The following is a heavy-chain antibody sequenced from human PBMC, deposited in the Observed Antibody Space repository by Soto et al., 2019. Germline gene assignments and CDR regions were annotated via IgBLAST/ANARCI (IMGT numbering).Heavy chain of an antibody. V-gene: IGHV4-59*08. Sequence: PSETLSLTCPVSGGSISTHYWNWIRQPPGRGLEWIGHIYYSGSTNYNPSLKSRVTISVDTSKNQFSLELSSVTAADTAVYFCVRRESMSITGKDSWFDPWGQGALVTVSS. D-gene: IGHD3-10*01. J-gene: IGHJ5*02. CDR2: IYYSGST. CDR3: VRRESMSITGKDSWFDP. CDR1: GGSISTHY.